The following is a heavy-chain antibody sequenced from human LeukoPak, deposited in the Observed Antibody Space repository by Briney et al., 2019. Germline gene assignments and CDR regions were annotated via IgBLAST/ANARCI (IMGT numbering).Heavy chain of an antibody. CDR3: AKSLGLLGNDAFDI. J-gene: IGHJ3*02. CDR1: GFIFSNYD. V-gene: IGHV3-23*01. D-gene: IGHD7-27*01. CDR2: ISGSGRST. Sequence: PGGSLRLSCVASGFIFSNYDMRWVRQAPGKGLEWVSSISGSGRSTYYADSVKGRFTISRDNSKNTLYLQMNSLRAEDTAVYYCAKSLGLLGNDAFDIWGQGTMVTVSS.